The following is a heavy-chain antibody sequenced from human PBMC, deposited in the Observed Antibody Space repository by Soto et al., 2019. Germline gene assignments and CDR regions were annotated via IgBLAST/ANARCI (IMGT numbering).Heavy chain of an antibody. CDR2: VYYSGSP. CDR1: GGSISSYY. J-gene: IGHJ4*02. Sequence: PSETLSLTCTVSGGSISSYYWSLVRQAPGKTLEWIGYVYYSGSPNYNPSLKSRAIISVDTSKNQVSLNLTSATAADTAVYYCVRGVGYSPSLFWGPGSPVTVSP. D-gene: IGHD1-26*01. CDR3: VRGVGYSPSLF. V-gene: IGHV4-59*01.